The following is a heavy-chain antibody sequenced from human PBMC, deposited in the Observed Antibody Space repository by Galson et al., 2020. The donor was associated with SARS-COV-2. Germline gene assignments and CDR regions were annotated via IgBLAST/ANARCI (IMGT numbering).Heavy chain of an antibody. CDR2: ISRDGRIT. CDR3: AKDIANGDSGFDS. D-gene: IGHD4-17*01. Sequence: GESLKISCAASGFIFEDSAMVWVRQRPGKGLEWVSLISRDGRITYYTGPVKGRFSISRDNRKKILYLQLNSLRPEDTAFYYCAKDIANGDSGFDSWGQGTLVTVSA. J-gene: IGHJ5*01. V-gene: IGHV3-43D*03. CDR1: GFIFEDSA.